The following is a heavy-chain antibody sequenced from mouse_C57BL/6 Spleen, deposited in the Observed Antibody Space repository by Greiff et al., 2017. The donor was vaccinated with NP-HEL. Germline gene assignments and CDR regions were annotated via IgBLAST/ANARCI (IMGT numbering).Heavy chain of an antibody. D-gene: IGHD2-4*01. Sequence: VQLQQPGAELVMPGASVKLSCKASGYTFTSYWMHWVKQRPGQGLEWIGEIDPSDSYTNYNQKFKGKSTLTVDKSSSTAYMQLSSLTSEDSAVYYCARPLSTMIKGAMDYWGQGTSVTVSS. CDR1: GYTFTSYW. CDR3: ARPLSTMIKGAMDY. CDR2: IDPSDSYT. J-gene: IGHJ4*01. V-gene: IGHV1-69*01.